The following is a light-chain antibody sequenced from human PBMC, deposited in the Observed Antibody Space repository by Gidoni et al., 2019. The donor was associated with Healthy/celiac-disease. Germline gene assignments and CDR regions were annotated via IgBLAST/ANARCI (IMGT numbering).Light chain of an antibody. CDR2: EVT. J-gene: IGLJ3*02. CDR3: CSYAGNWV. CDR1: SSDVGSFHL. V-gene: IGLV2-23*02. Sequence: QSALTQPASVSGSPGQSITISCTGTSSDVGSFHLVSWYQHHPGKAPKLIIYEVTKRPSGVSNRFSGSKSGNTASLTISGLQAEDEADYYCCSYAGNWVFGGGTKLTV.